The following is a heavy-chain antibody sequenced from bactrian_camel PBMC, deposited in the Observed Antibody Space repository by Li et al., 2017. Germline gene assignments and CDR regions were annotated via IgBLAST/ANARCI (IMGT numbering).Heavy chain of an antibody. J-gene: IGHJ4*01. V-gene: IGHV3S31*01. CDR2: IHSGGRTT. Sequence: DVQLVESGGGLVQPGGSLRLSCAASGFDFRNYAMNWVRQAPGKGVEWVSGIHSGGRTTYYSDSVKGRFTISRDNAQNALYLQMNILKPEDTAMYYCAADTFKFRPVNIMTMRPGYWGQGTQVTVS. CDR1: GFDFRNYA. CDR3: AADTFKFRPVNIMTMRPGY. D-gene: IGHD4*01.